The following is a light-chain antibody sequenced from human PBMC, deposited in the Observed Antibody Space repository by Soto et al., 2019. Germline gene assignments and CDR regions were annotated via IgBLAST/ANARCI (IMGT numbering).Light chain of an antibody. V-gene: IGKV3-20*01. CDR2: AVS. Sequence: EIVLTQSPGTLSLSPGERATLSCRSSQSVSSSYLAWYQQKPGQAPRLLIYAVSSRATGLPDRCSGRAYGTDFILTISLLAAEDAALYYWQQYGCSPTFGQGTKVEIK. CDR3: QQYGCSPT. J-gene: IGKJ1*01. CDR1: QSVSSSY.